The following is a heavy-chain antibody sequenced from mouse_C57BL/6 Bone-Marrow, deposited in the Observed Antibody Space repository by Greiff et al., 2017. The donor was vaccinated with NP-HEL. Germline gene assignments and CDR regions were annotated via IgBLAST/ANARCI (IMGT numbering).Heavy chain of an antibody. CDR1: GYTFTSYW. J-gene: IGHJ4*01. D-gene: IGHD1-1*01. CDR2: IDPSDSYT. CDR3: ARLTTVVDYAKDD. Sequence: QVQLQQPGAELVRPGTSVKLSCKASGYTFTSYWMHWVKQRPGQGLEWIGVIDPSDSYTNYNQKFQGKATLTVDTSSSTAYMQLSSLTSEDSAVYDCARLTTVVDYAKDDWGQGTSVTVAS. V-gene: IGHV1-59*01.